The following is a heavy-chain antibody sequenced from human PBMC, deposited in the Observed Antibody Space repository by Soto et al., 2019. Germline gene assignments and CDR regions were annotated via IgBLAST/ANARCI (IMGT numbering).Heavy chain of an antibody. CDR3: ASARGGVGGSYYYYYGMDV. J-gene: IGHJ6*02. CDR2: INPNSGGT. Sequence: ASVKVSCKASGYTFTGYYMHWVRQAPGQGLEWMGWINPNSGGTNYAQKFQGWVTMTRDTSISTAYMELSRLRSDDTAVCYCASARGGVGGSYYYYYGMDVWGQGTTVTVSS. V-gene: IGHV1-2*04. D-gene: IGHD1-26*01. CDR1: GYTFTGYY.